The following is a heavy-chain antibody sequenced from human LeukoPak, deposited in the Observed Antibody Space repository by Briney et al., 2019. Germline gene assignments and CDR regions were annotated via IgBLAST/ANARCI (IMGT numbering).Heavy chain of an antibody. CDR1: GFTFDDYG. D-gene: IGHD6-19*01. CDR2: INWNGGST. CDR3: AKNLGSGWYFPFDY. Sequence: RSGGSLRLSCAASGFTFDDYGMSWVRQAPGKGLEWVSGINWNGGSTSYADSVKGRFTISRDNAKNSLYLQMDSLSAEDTAFYYCAKNLGSGWYFPFDYWGQGTLVTVSS. J-gene: IGHJ4*02. V-gene: IGHV3-20*04.